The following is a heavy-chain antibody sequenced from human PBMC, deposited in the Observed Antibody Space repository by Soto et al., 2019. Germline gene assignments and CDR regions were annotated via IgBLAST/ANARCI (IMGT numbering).Heavy chain of an antibody. Sequence: QITLKESGPTLVKPTQTLTLTCTFSGFSLSTSGVGVGWIRQPPGKALERLALIYWDDDQRYSPSLKSRLTITKDASKNQVLLTMTNKDPVNTATYYCAHRAQRYGSGGSCSRVFDYWGQGTLVAVSS. CDR2: IYWDDDQ. CDR1: GFSLSTSGVG. CDR3: AHRAQRYGSGGSCSRVFDY. J-gene: IGHJ4*02. D-gene: IGHD2-15*01. V-gene: IGHV2-5*02.